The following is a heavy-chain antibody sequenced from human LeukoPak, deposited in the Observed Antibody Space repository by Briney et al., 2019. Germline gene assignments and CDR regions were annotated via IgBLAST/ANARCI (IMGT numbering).Heavy chain of an antibody. J-gene: IGHJ4*02. V-gene: IGHV3-23*01. D-gene: IGHD1-7*01. CDR1: GFTFSNYA. CDR3: TGELAGTTVHY. Sequence: GGSLRLSCEASGFTFSNYAMSWVRQAPGKGLEWVSALSGSGDITYYADSVKGRFTISRDNSKNTLYLQMTSLRAEDTAIYYCTGELAGTTVHYWGQGILVTVSS. CDR2: LSGSGDIT.